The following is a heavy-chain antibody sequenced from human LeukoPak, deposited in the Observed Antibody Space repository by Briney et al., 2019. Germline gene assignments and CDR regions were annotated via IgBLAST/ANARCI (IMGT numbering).Heavy chain of an antibody. CDR3: ARARVWRGSSWYIPFDY. CDR2: IYTSGST. J-gene: IGHJ4*01. Sequence: RTSETLSLTCTVSGGSISSGSYYWSWIRQPAGKGLEWIGRIYTSGSTNYNPSLKSRVTISVDTSKNQFSLKLSSVTAADTAVYYCARARVWRGSSWYIPFDYWGHGTLVTVSS. D-gene: IGHD6-13*01. V-gene: IGHV4-61*02. CDR1: GGSISSGSYY.